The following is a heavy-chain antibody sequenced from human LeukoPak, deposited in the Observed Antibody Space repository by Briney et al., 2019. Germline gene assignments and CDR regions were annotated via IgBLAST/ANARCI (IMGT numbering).Heavy chain of an antibody. CDR3: VTGNPKSFDY. CDR2: ISYDGSNK. Sequence: PGRSLRLSCAASVFTFSTYGMHWIRQAPAKGLEWVAVISYDGSNKYYADSVKGRFTISRDNFKNTLYLQMNRLRAEDTAVYYCVTGNPKSFDYWGQGTLVTVSS. V-gene: IGHV3-30*03. D-gene: IGHD4-23*01. CDR1: VFTFSTYG. J-gene: IGHJ4*02.